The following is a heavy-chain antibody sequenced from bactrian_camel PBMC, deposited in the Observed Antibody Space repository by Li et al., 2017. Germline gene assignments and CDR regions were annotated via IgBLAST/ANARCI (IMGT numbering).Heavy chain of an antibody. J-gene: IGHJ7*01. Sequence: HVQLVESGGGLVQPGGSLRLSCGASGFTFSRNFMYWVRQAPGKGLEWVSSIYSDGSNTYYAESVKDRFTISRDNAKNTLYLQMSSLKTEDTAVYYCATAGYYDVDYWGKGTQVTVS. CDR1: GFTFSRNF. CDR2: IYSDGSNT. V-gene: IGHV3-2*01.